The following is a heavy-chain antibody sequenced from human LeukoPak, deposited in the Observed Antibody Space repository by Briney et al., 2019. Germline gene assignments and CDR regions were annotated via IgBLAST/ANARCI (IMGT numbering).Heavy chain of an antibody. Sequence: PGGSLRLSCAASGCTFSSYWMHWVRQAPGKGLVWVSRINSDASSTSYADSVKGRFTISRDNAKNTLYLQMNSLRAEDTAVYYCARVQGHPPNGLDVWGQGTMVTVSS. CDR3: ARVQGHPPNGLDV. V-gene: IGHV3-74*01. CDR2: INSDASST. J-gene: IGHJ3*01. D-gene: IGHD2-8*01. CDR1: GCTFSSYW.